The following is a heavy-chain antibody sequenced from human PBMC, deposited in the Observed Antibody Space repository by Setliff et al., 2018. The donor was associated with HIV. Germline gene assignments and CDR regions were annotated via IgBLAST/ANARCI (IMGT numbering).Heavy chain of an antibody. CDR3: ARALSRVGVSIGPYSYYGVDV. CDR1: GYSFTTYD. J-gene: IGHJ6*02. D-gene: IGHD1-26*01. V-gene: IGHV1-8*01. CDR2: MNPNNGNT. Sequence: GASVKVSCKASGYSFTTYDINWVRQATGQGLEWMGRMNPNNGNTVYPQNFLGRVTMTRNTSISTAYMELSGLRSEDTAVYYCARALSRVGVSIGPYSYYGVDVWVPETLLVTVSS.